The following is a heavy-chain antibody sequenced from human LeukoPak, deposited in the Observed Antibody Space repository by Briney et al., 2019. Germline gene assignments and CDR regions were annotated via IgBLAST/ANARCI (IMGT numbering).Heavy chain of an antibody. CDR2: ISGSGGST. V-gene: IGHV3-23*01. Sequence: GGSLRLSCAASGFTFSSYGMSWVRQAPGKGLEWVSDISGSGGSTYYADSVKGRFTISRDNSKNTLYPQMNSLRAEDTAVYYCARSLGYYDSSGSQGYWGQGTLVTVSS. CDR3: ARSLGYYDSSGSQGY. D-gene: IGHD3-22*01. J-gene: IGHJ4*02. CDR1: GFTFSSYG.